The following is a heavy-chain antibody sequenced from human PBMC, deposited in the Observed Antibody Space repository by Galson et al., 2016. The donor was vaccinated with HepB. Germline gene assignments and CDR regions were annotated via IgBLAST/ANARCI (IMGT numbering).Heavy chain of an antibody. CDR3: VREDNWSEGFDL. CDR1: GFTFNTYW. D-gene: IGHD2-15*01. Sequence: SLRLSCAASGFTFNTYWMSWVRQAPGKGPLWVSRVDGDGTSTTSADSVRGRFTITRDNTKNILFLHMTNLRTEDTGVYYCVREDNWSEGFDLWGQGTTVIVSA. V-gene: IGHV3-74*01. CDR2: VDGDGTST. J-gene: IGHJ3*01.